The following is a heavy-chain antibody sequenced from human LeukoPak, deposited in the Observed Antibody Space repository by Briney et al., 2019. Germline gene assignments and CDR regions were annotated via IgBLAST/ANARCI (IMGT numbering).Heavy chain of an antibody. V-gene: IGHV3-21*01. D-gene: IGHD3-10*01. J-gene: IGHJ4*02. CDR1: GFTFSSYS. CDR3: ARDRSTMVRGAHYFDY. Sequence: PGGSLRLSCAASGFTFSSYSMNWVRQAPGKGLEWVSSISSSSSYIYYADPVKGRFTISRDNAKNSLYLQMNSLRAEDTAVYYCARDRSTMVRGAHYFDYWGQGTLVTVSS. CDR2: ISSSSSYI.